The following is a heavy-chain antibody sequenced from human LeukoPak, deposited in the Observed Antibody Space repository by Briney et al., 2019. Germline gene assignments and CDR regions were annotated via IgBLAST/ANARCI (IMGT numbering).Heavy chain of an antibody. Sequence: ASVTLCFTVFAHRLTKFYTGWFRQAPGKGHEWMGGFDPERGETIHAQMFQGRFTMTEDTSTDTAYMELNSLTPEDTAVYYCATGSIVYDFWGQGTLVTVSS. J-gene: IGHJ4*02. CDR2: FDPERGET. CDR1: AHRLTKFY. D-gene: IGHD1-26*01. V-gene: IGHV1-24*01. CDR3: ATGSIVYDF.